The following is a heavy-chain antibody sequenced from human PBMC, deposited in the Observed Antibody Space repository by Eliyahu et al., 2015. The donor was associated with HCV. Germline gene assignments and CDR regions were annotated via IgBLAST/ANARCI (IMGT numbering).Heavy chain of an antibody. D-gene: IGHD4-23*01. CDR2: TYYRSKWIN. V-gene: IGHV6-1*01. CDR1: GDSVSSNSVA. J-gene: IGHJ4*02. Sequence: QIQLQQSGPGLVKPSQTLSLSCAISGDSVSSNSVAWNWIRQSPSRGLELGLGSTYYRSKWINDYAASVKGRITINPDTSKNRFSLQLNSVSPEDTAVYYCARNFDYRGNSFILDYWGQGTLVTVSS. CDR3: ARNFDYRGNSFILDY.